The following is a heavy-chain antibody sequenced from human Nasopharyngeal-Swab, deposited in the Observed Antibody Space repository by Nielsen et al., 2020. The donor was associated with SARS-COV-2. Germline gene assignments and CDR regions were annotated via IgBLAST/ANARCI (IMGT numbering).Heavy chain of an antibody. D-gene: IGHD6-19*01. Sequence: SETLSLTCTVSGGSISSGGYYWSWIRQHPRKGLEWIGYIYYSGSTYYNPSLKSRVTISVDTSKNQFSLKLSSVTAADTAVYYCARHASGYSSAVGWFDPWGQGTLVTVSS. V-gene: IGHV4-31*03. J-gene: IGHJ5*02. CDR3: ARHASGYSSAVGWFDP. CDR2: IYYSGST. CDR1: GGSISSGGYY.